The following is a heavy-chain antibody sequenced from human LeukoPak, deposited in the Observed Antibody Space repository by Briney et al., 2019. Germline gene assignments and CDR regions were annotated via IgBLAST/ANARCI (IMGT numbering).Heavy chain of an antibody. CDR1: GYSFTSYW. J-gene: IGHJ4*02. D-gene: IGHD5-24*01. CDR3: ARARAMATIYFDY. V-gene: IGHV5-51*01. Sequence: GESLKISCKGSGYSFTSYWIGWARQMPGKGPEWMGIIYPGDSDTRYSPSFQGQVTISADKSISTAYLQWSSLKASDTAMYYCARARAMATIYFDYWGQGTLVTVSS. CDR2: IYPGDSDT.